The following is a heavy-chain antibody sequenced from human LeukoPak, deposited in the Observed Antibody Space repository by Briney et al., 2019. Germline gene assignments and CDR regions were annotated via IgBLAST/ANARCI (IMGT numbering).Heavy chain of an antibody. CDR3: GYDSSGYTLDY. Sequence: ASVKVSCKASGYTFTGYYMHWVRQAPGQGLEWMGWINPSSGGTNYAQKFQGRVTMTRDTSISTAYMELSRLRSDDTAVYYCGYDSSGYTLDYWGQGTLVTVSS. CDR2: INPSSGGT. CDR1: GYTFTGYY. V-gene: IGHV1-2*02. J-gene: IGHJ4*02. D-gene: IGHD3-22*01.